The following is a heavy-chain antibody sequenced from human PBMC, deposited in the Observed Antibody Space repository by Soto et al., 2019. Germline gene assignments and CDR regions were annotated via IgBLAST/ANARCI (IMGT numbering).Heavy chain of an antibody. CDR3: AKDLPPGAVAGTGYDY. J-gene: IGHJ4*02. D-gene: IGHD6-19*01. Sequence: TGGSLRLSCAASGFTFSSYGMHWVRQAPGKGLEWVAVISYDGSNIYYVDSVKGRFTISRDNSKNTLYLQMNSLRAEDTAVYYCAKDLPPGAVAGTGYDYWGQGALVTVSS. V-gene: IGHV3-30*18. CDR2: ISYDGSNI. CDR1: GFTFSSYG.